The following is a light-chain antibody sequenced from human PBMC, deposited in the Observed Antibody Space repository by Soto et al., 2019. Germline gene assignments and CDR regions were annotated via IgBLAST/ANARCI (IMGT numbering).Light chain of an antibody. CDR2: GAS. J-gene: IGKJ1*01. Sequence: EIVMTQSPATLSVSPGERATLSCRASQSVSSDLAWYHQKPGQAPRLLIHGASTRATGIPARFSGSGSGTEFTLTINSLQSEDFAVYYCQQYNNWPRTFGQETKVDI. V-gene: IGKV3-15*01. CDR1: QSVSSD. CDR3: QQYNNWPRT.